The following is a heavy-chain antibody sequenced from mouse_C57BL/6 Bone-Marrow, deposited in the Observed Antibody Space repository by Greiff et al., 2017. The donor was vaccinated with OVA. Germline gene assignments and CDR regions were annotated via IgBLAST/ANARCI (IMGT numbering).Heavy chain of an antibody. Sequence: QVQLKESGPELVKPGASVKLSCQASGYTFTSYDINWVKQRPGQGLEWIGWIYPRDGSTKYNEKFQGKATLTVDTSSSTAYMELHSLTSEDSAVYFCARWGRDYYGSSYDWFAYWGQGTLVTVSA. J-gene: IGHJ3*01. CDR3: ARWGRDYYGSSYDWFAY. CDR1: GYTFTSYD. D-gene: IGHD1-1*01. CDR2: IYPRDGST. V-gene: IGHV1-85*01.